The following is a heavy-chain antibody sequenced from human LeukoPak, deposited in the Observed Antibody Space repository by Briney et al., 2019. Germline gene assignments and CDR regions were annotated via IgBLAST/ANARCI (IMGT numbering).Heavy chain of an antibody. Sequence: ASVKVSCKASGYTFTNYGISWVRQAPGQGLEWMGWISAYNGNTHYAQNLQGRVTMTTDTSTSTAYMELKSLRSDDTAVYYCARGGHRRYYYTSGSAFDPWGRGTLVTVSS. CDR1: GYTFTNYG. CDR2: ISAYNGNT. D-gene: IGHD3-10*01. V-gene: IGHV1-18*01. J-gene: IGHJ5*02. CDR3: ARGGHRRYYYTSGSAFDP.